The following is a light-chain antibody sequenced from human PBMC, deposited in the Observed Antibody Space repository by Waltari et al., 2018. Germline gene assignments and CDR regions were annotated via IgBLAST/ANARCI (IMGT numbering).Light chain of an antibody. CDR1: QSVSRTV. CDR2: GAS. V-gene: IGKV3-20*01. J-gene: IGKJ1*01. CDR3: QHYVRLPGT. Sequence: EIVLTQSPGTLSLSPGERATLSCRASQSVSRTVAWYQQKPGQAPKLLIYGASMRATGIPDRFTGSGSGTDFSLTISSLEPEDFAIYFCQHYVRLPGTFGQGTKVEIK.